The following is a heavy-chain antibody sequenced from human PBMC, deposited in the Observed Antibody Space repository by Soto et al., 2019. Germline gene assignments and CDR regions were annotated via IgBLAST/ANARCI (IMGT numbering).Heavy chain of an antibody. V-gene: IGHV4-30-2*01. Sequence: PSETLSLTCAVSGGSISSGGYSWSWIRQPPGKGLEWIGYIYHSGSTNYNPSLKSRVTISVDTSKNQFSLKLSSVTAADTAVYYCARGRYYDSSGLYYFDYWGQGTLVTVSS. CDR3: ARGRYYDSSGLYYFDY. D-gene: IGHD3-22*01. CDR2: IYHSGST. J-gene: IGHJ4*02. CDR1: GGSISSGGYS.